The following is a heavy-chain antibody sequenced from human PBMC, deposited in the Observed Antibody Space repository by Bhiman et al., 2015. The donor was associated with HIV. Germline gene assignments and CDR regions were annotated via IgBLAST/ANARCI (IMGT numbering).Heavy chain of an antibody. CDR3: AKAPGVVYAYGAFDI. CDR1: GFTFDDYA. CDR2: ISWNSGSI. Sequence: EVQLVESGGGLVQPGRSLRLSCAASGFTFDDYAMHWVRQAPGKGLEWVSGISWNSGSIGYADSVKGRFTISRDNAKNSLYLQMNSLRAEDTALYYCAKAPGVVYAYGAFDIWGPRDNGHRLF. J-gene: IGHJ3*02. V-gene: IGHV3-9*01. D-gene: IGHD2-8*02.